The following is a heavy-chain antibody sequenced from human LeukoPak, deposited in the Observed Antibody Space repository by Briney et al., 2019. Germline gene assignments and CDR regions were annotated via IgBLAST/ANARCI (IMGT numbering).Heavy chain of an antibody. V-gene: IGHV4-39*07. Sequence: HPSETLSLTCTVSGGSITSSSYYWGWIRQPPGKGLEWIGSVYYSGNTYYNSSLKSRVTISVDTSKNQSSLKLSSVTAADTAIYYCTREYGFMTTVFHAFDIWGQGTMVTVSS. J-gene: IGHJ3*02. CDR1: GGSITSSSYY. CDR2: VYYSGNT. CDR3: TREYGFMTTVFHAFDI. D-gene: IGHD4-17*01.